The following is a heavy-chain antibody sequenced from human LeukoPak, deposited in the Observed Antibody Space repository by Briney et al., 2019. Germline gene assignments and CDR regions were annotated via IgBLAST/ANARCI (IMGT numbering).Heavy chain of an antibody. Sequence: GGSLRLSCAASGFTFSSYAMNWVRQAPGKGLEWVSGISGSGGTYYADSVKGRFTISRDNSHKTLYLQMNSLRAEDTAVYYCAKDREMYFYDSSGYRDAFHIWGQGTKVTVSS. V-gene: IGHV3-23*01. J-gene: IGHJ3*02. CDR3: AKDREMYFYDSSGYRDAFHI. CDR2: ISGSGGT. D-gene: IGHD3-22*01. CDR1: GFTFSSYA.